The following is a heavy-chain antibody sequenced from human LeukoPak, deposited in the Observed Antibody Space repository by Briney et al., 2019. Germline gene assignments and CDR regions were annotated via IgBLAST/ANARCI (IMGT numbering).Heavy chain of an antibody. CDR2: IYYSGST. J-gene: IGHJ4*02. D-gene: IGHD3-16*01. Sequence: KPSEAPALPCAVYGGAFSGYYWSLIRQPPGKGLEWIGYIYYSGSTNYTPSLKSRVTISLDTSKNQISLKLSSVTAADTAVYYCARGSSGAIFWDWGQGTLVTVSS. V-gene: IGHV4-59*01. CDR1: GGAFSGYY. CDR3: ARGSSGAIFWD.